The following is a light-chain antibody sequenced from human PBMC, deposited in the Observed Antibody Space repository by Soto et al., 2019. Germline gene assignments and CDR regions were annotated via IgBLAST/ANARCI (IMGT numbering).Light chain of an antibody. CDR3: QHYNSYSEA. Sequence: EIVLTQSPATLSLSPGERATLSCRASQNVNYYLAWYQQKPGQAPRLLLYAASTRAAGIPARFSGSGYGTDFTLTISSLQSEDFATYYCQHYNSYSEAFGQGT. CDR1: QNVNYY. CDR2: AAS. V-gene: IGKV3-15*01. J-gene: IGKJ1*01.